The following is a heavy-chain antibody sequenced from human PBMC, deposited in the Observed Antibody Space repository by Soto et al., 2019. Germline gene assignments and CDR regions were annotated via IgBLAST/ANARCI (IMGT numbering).Heavy chain of an antibody. D-gene: IGHD3-22*01. CDR2: IYHSGST. CDR3: ARATYYYDSSGYYNGGFFEY. Sequence: SETLSLTCTVSGGSISSGGYYWSWVRQPPGKGLEWIGEIYHSGSTNYNPSLKSRVTISVDKSKNQFSLKLSSVTAADTAVYYCARATYYYDSSGYYNGGFFEYWGQGTLVTVSS. V-gene: IGHV4-39*07. CDR1: GGSISSGGYY. J-gene: IGHJ4*02.